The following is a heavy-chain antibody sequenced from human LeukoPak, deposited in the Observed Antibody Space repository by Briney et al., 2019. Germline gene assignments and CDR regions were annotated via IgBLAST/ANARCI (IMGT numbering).Heavy chain of an antibody. D-gene: IGHD6-19*01. V-gene: IGHV6-1*01. CDR1: GDSVSSNSAA. Sequence: SQTLSLTCAISGDSVSSNSAAWNWIRQSPSRGLEWLGRTYYRSKWYNDYAVSVKSRITINPDTSKNQFSLKLSSVTAADTAVYYCARFEYSSGWYTIREYYYYMDVRGKGTTVTISS. CDR2: TYYRSKWYN. J-gene: IGHJ6*03. CDR3: ARFEYSSGWYTIREYYYYMDV.